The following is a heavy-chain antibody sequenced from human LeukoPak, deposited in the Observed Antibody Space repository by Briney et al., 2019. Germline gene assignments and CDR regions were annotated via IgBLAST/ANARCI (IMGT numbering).Heavy chain of an antibody. CDR3: ARGFDSCSGWCPAFDI. J-gene: IGHJ3*02. Sequence: SETLSLTCTVSGGSIRGYYWSWIRQPPGKGLEYIGYIYYSGITNYNTSLKSRVTISVDTSKNQFSLRLNSVTAEDTAMYYCARGFDSCSGWCPAFDIWGHGTMGTVSS. CDR2: IYYSGIT. D-gene: IGHD6-19*01. V-gene: IGHV4-59*01. CDR1: GGSIRGYY.